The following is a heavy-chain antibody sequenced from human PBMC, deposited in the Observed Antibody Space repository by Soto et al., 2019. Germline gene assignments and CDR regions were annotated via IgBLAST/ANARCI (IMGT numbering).Heavy chain of an antibody. CDR3: ARLPHYYGSGRYYYYGMDV. J-gene: IGHJ6*02. D-gene: IGHD3-10*01. CDR1: GYRFTTYW. V-gene: IGHV5-51*01. CDR2: IYPGDSDT. Sequence: PGEALKISCKGSGYRFTTYWIGWVRQMPGKGLEWMGIIYPGDSDTRYSPSFQGQVTISADKSISTAYVQWSSLKASDTAMYYCARLPHYYGSGRYYYYGMDVWGQGTTVPVS.